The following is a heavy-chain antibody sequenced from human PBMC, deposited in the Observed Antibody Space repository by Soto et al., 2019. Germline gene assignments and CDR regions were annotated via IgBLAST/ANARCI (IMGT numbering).Heavy chain of an antibody. CDR1: GYTFTGYY. CDR2: INPNSGGT. Sequence: GASVKVSCKASGYTFTGYYVHWVRQAPGQGLEWMGWINPNSGGTNYAQKFQGWVTMTRDTSISTAYMELSRLRSDDTAVYYCARYSSSPHYGMDVWGQGTTVTVSS. V-gene: IGHV1-2*04. CDR3: ARYSSSPHYGMDV. D-gene: IGHD6-6*01. J-gene: IGHJ6*02.